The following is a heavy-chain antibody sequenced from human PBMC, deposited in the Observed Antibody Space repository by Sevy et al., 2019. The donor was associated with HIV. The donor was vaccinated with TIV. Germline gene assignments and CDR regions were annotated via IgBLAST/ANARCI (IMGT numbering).Heavy chain of an antibody. CDR3: ARGGIVEKSVSQYRFMDD. J-gene: IGHJ4*02. Sequence: GESLKISCAASGFTFTTYWMTWVRQAPGKGLEWVANINQDGSKIKYVDSVKGLFIISRDNAKKSLYVQMNSLRGDDTAVYYCARGGIVEKSVSQYRFMDDWGQGTLVTVSS. CDR1: GFTFTTYW. CDR2: INQDGSKI. D-gene: IGHD6-6*01. V-gene: IGHV3-7*01.